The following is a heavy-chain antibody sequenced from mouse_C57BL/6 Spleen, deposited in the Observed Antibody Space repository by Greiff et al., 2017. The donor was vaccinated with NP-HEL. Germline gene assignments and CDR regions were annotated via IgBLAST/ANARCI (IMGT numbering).Heavy chain of an antibody. Sequence: VQLQESGPELVKPGASVQISCKASGYAFSSSWMNWVKQRPGKGLEWIGRIYPGDGDTNYNGKFKGKATLTADKSSSTAYMQLSSLTSEDSAVYFCARRANWDVGYAMDYWGQGTSVTVSS. CDR1: GYAFSSSW. CDR3: ARRANWDVGYAMDY. V-gene: IGHV1-82*01. CDR2: IYPGDGDT. J-gene: IGHJ4*01. D-gene: IGHD4-1*01.